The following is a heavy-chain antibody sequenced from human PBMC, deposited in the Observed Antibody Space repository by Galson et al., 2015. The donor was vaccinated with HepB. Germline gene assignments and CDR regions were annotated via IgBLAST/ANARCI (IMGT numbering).Heavy chain of an antibody. CDR2: ISSSSGTI. CDR1: GFTFSSYS. J-gene: IGHJ4*02. CDR3: ARVTVGDIWSGYYFPDY. V-gene: IGHV3-48*04. D-gene: IGHD3-3*01. Sequence: SLRLSCAASGFTFSSYSMYWVRQAPGKGLEWVSYISSSSGTIYYADSVKGRFTISRDNAKNSLYLQMNSLRAEDTAVYYCARVTVGDIWSGYYFPDYWGQGTLVTVSS.